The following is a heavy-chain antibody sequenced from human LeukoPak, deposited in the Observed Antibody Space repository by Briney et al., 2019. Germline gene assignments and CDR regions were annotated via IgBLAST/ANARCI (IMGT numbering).Heavy chain of an antibody. Sequence: ASVKVSCKASGYTFTGYYMHWVRQAPGQELEWMGWINPNSGGTNYAQKFQGRVTMTRDTSISTAYMELSRLRSDDTAVYYCARDHSGSYFDWFDPWGQGTLVTVSS. CDR1: GYTFTGYY. V-gene: IGHV1-2*02. D-gene: IGHD1-26*01. J-gene: IGHJ5*02. CDR3: ARDHSGSYFDWFDP. CDR2: INPNSGGT.